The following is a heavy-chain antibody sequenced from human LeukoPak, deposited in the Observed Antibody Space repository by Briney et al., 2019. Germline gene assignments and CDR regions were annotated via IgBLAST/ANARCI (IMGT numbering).Heavy chain of an antibody. D-gene: IGHD3-3*01. CDR3: ARGEWSGYFGMDV. CDR1: GGSISSGDYY. V-gene: IGHV4-30-4*08. J-gene: IGHJ6*03. CDR2: IYYSGST. Sequence: PSQTLSLTCTVSGGSISSGDYYWRWIRQPPGKGLEWIGYIYYSGSTYYNPSLKSRVTISVDTAKNQFSLKLSSVTAADTAVYYCARGEWSGYFGMDVWGKGTTVTVSS.